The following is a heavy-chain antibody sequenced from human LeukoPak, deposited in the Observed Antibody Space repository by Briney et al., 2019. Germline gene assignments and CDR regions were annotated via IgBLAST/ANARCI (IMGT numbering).Heavy chain of an antibody. CDR1: TFTFSSYA. J-gene: IGHJ4*02. CDR2: ISYDGSNE. D-gene: IGHD6-19*01. V-gene: IGHV3-30*04. CDR3: ASSQAVPGTPFDY. Sequence: PGRSLRLSCAASTFTFSSYAMHWVRQAPGKGLEWVAVISYDGSNEYYADSVKGRFTISRDNSKNTLYLQMNSLRAEDTAVYYCASSQAVPGTPFDYWGQGTLVTVSS.